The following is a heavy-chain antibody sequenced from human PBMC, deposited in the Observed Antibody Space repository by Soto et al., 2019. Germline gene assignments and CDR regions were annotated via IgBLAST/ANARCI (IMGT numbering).Heavy chain of an antibody. Sequence: PSETLSLTCTVSGGSISSYYWSWIRQPPGKGLEWIGYIYYSGSTNYNPSLKSRVTISVDTSKDQFSLKLSSVTAADTAVYYCARTPNYDFWSGEGLRFDPWGQGTLVTVSS. CDR2: IYYSGST. J-gene: IGHJ5*02. CDR3: ARTPNYDFWSGEGLRFDP. D-gene: IGHD3-3*01. CDR1: GGSISSYY. V-gene: IGHV4-59*01.